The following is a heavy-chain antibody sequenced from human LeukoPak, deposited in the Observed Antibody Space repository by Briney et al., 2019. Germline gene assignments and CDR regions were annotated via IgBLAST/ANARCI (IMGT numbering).Heavy chain of an antibody. V-gene: IGHV3-53*01. CDR1: GYTVSSNY. J-gene: IGHJ4*02. CDR3: ARGYSSGWYYFDY. D-gene: IGHD6-19*01. CDR2: IYSGGST. Sequence: GGSLRLSCAASGYTVSSNYMSWVRQAPGKGLEWVSDIYSGGSTYYADSVKGRFTISRDNSKNTLNLQMNSLRAEDTAVYYCARGYSSGWYYFDYWGQGTPVTVSS.